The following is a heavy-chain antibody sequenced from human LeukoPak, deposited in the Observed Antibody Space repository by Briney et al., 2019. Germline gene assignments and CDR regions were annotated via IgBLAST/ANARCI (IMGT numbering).Heavy chain of an antibody. J-gene: IGHJ6*03. CDR2: ISSSSSYI. CDR1: GFTFSSYS. V-gene: IGHV3-21*01. D-gene: IGHD3-3*01. Sequence: GGSLRLSCAASGFTFSSYSMNWVRQAPGKGLEWVSSISSSSSYIYYADSVEGRFTISRDNAKNSLYLQMNSLRAEDTAVYYCARDERSTIFGVVFYYMDVWGKGTTVTVSS. CDR3: ARDERSTIFGVVFYYMDV.